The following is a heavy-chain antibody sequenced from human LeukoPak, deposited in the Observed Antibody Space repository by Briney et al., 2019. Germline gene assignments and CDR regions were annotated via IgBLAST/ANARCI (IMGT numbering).Heavy chain of an antibody. Sequence: ARGSLRLSCAASGFTFSNNAMTWVRQAPGKGREWVSGVSGSVGSKYYADSVKGRFTISRDNSKKTLYLQMNSLTAEDTALYYCAKCTGDSSGSLGYWGQGTLVTVSS. CDR2: VSGSVGSK. D-gene: IGHD3-22*01. CDR1: GFTFSNNA. V-gene: IGHV3-23*01. CDR3: AKCTGDSSGSLGY. J-gene: IGHJ4*02.